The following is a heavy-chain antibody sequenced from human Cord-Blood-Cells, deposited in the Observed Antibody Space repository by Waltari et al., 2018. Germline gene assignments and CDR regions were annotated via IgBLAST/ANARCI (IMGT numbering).Heavy chain of an antibody. V-gene: IGHV4-38-2*02. Sequence: QVQLQESGPGLVKPSETLSLTCAVSGYSISSGYYWGWIRQPPGKGLEWIGSIYHSGVTYYNPSLKSRVTISVDTSKNQFSLKLSSVTAADTAVYYCARDGRRVQGVIDYWGQGTLVTVSS. CDR1: GYSISSGYY. CDR2: IYHSGVT. CDR3: ARDGRRVQGVIDY. J-gene: IGHJ4*02. D-gene: IGHD3-10*01.